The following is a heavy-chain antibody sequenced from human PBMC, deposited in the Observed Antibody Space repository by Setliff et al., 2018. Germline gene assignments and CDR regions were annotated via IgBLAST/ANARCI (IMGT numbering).Heavy chain of an antibody. D-gene: IGHD6-19*01. V-gene: IGHV4-59*01. CDR1: GGSISSDY. Sequence: PSETLSLTCTVSGGSISSDYWCWIRQPPGKGLEWIGYIYSSGSTEYNPSLQSRVPISVDTSRNQFFLRLSAVTAADTAVYYCARQQWLYYYYYYMDVWGKGTTVTVSS. J-gene: IGHJ6*03. CDR3: ARQQWLYYYYYYMDV. CDR2: IYSSGST.